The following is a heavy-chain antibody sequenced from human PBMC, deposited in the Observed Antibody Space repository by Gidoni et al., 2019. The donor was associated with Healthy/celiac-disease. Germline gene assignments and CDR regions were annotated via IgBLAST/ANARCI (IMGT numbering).Heavy chain of an antibody. CDR3: AKDDGSRYDFWSGASESFRSGYYYYGMDV. Sequence: GKGLEWVAVISYDGSNKYYADSVKGRFTISRDNSKNTLYLQMNSLRAEDTAVYYCAKDDGSRYDFWSGASESFRSGYYYYGMDVWGQGTTVTVSS. CDR2: ISYDGSNK. V-gene: IGHV3-30*18. D-gene: IGHD3-3*01. J-gene: IGHJ6*02.